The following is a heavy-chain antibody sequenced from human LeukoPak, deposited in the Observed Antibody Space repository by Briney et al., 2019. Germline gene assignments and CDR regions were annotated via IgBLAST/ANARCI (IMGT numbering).Heavy chain of an antibody. D-gene: IGHD1-7*01. CDR3: ARYNWNSGLEY. Sequence: GGSLRLSCAASGFTLSTYAMSWVRQTPGKGLEWVAATSSSDAGTYHADSVRGRFTISRDNSKNTLYLQMNSLRAEDTAVYYCARYNWNSGLEYWGQGTLVTVSS. CDR2: TSSSDAGT. V-gene: IGHV3-23*01. J-gene: IGHJ4*02. CDR1: GFTLSTYA.